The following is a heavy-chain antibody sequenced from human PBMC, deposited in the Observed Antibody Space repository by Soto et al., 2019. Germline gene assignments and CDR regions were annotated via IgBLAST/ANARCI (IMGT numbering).Heavy chain of an antibody. CDR3: ARRPIAEAGTTGYNWFDP. J-gene: IGHJ5*02. D-gene: IGHD6-13*01. Sequence: SETLSLTCGVYGLSFSGYYWSWIRQPPGKGLEWIGEINHSGSTNYNPSLKSRVTISVDTSKNQFSLKLSSVTAADTAVYYCARRPIAEAGTTGYNWFDPWGQGTLVPVSS. V-gene: IGHV4-34*01. CDR1: GLSFSGYY. CDR2: INHSGST.